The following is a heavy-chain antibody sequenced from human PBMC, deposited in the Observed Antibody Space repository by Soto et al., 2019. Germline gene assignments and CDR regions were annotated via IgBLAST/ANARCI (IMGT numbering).Heavy chain of an antibody. D-gene: IGHD6-19*01. CDR3: ARDGIAVAGTAYYYYGMDV. V-gene: IGHV1-69*13. CDR2: IIPIFGTA. Sequence: SVKVSCKASGGTFSSYAISWVRQAPGQGLEWMGGIIPIFGTANYAQKFQGRVTITADESTSTAYMELSSLRSEDTAVYYCARDGIAVAGTAYYYYGMDVWGQGTTVTVSS. CDR1: GGTFSSYA. J-gene: IGHJ6*02.